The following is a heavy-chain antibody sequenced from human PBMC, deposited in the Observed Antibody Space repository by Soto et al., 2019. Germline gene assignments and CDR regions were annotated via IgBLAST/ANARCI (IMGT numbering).Heavy chain of an antibody. J-gene: IGHJ6*02. Sequence: GGSLRLSCAASGFTFSSYAMSWVRQAPGKGLEWVSAISGSGGSTYYADSVKGQFTISRDNSKNTLYLQMNSLRAEDTAVYYCARTTRYSSSYYYYGMDVWGQGTTVTVSS. CDR2: ISGSGGST. CDR1: GFTFSSYA. V-gene: IGHV3-23*01. D-gene: IGHD6-13*01. CDR3: ARTTRYSSSYYYYGMDV.